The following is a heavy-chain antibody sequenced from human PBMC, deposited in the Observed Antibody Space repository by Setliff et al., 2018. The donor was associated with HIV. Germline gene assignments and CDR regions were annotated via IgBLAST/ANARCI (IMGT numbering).Heavy chain of an antibody. D-gene: IGHD6-19*01. J-gene: IGHJ4*02. CDR1: GGSMSNSADY. CDR3: ARLWGRTSGWRGNGY. Sequence: SETLSLTCTVSGGSMSNSADYWGWIRQPPGKGLEWIGNIYYTGSTYYNPSLQTRVTINVDTSYKQFSLRLNAVTAADTAVYYCARLWGRTSGWRGNGYWGQGILVTVSS. CDR2: IYYTGST. V-gene: IGHV4-39*01.